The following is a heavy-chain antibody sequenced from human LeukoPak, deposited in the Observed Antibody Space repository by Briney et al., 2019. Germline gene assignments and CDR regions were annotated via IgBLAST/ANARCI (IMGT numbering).Heavy chain of an antibody. D-gene: IGHD6-13*01. CDR2: ISGSGSAT. V-gene: IGHV3-48*03. J-gene: IGHJ2*01. CDR1: GFTYRNYE. Sequence: GRSLRLSCAASGFTYRNYEMNWVRQAPGKGLEWVAYISGSGSATFYADSVKGRFHISRDNAKNLLNLQMNSLRAGDTAVYYCARAAYSSTWYSRYFDLWGRGTLVTVSS. CDR3: ARAAYSSTWYSRYFDL.